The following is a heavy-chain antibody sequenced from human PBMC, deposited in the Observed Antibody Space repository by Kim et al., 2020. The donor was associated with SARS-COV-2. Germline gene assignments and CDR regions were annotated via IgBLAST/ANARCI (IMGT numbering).Heavy chain of an antibody. CDR1: SDSISAYY. V-gene: IGHV4-59*01. CDR2: IFYSGNT. Sequence: SETLSLTCTVSSDSISAYYWSWIRQFPGKGLEWIGYIFYSGNTNYSPSLKSRVTISWDTSRNQFSLDLTSVPEADTAAYYCARSEGRASWHQFDYWGQGILVTVSS. J-gene: IGHJ4*02. CDR3: ARSEGRASWHQFDY.